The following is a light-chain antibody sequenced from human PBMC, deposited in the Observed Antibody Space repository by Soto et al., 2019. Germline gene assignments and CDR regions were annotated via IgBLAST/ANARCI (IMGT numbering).Light chain of an antibody. Sequence: QSVLTQPASVSASPGQSITISCTGTTSDVGGYNSVSWYQQHPGKAPKLIIYDVTNRPSGVSNRFSGSKSANTASLTISGLQSDDEADYYCGSSTRTSTLGLFGGGTKLTVL. CDR2: DVT. CDR3: GSSTRTSTLGL. J-gene: IGLJ2*01. V-gene: IGLV2-14*03. CDR1: TSDVGGYNS.